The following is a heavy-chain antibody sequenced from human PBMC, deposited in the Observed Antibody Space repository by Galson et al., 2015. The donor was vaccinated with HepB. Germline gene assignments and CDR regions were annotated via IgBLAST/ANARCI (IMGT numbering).Heavy chain of an antibody. D-gene: IGHD3-10*01. J-gene: IGHJ6*02. V-gene: IGHV1-2*02. CDR1: GYTFTGYY. CDR2: INPNSGGT. Sequence: SVKVSCKASGYTFTGYYMHWVRQAPGQGLEWMGWINPNSGGTNYAQKFQGRVTMTRDTSISTAYMELSRLRSDDTAVYYCARDHPRRDHHFWHYGSGSYSINYGMDVWGQGTTVTVSS. CDR3: ARDHPRRDHHFWHYGSGSYSINYGMDV.